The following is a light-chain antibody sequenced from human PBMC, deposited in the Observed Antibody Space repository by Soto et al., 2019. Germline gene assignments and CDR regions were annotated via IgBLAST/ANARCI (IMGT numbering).Light chain of an antibody. V-gene: IGKV1-8*01. J-gene: IGKJ4*01. Sequence: AIRMTQSPSSFSASTGDRVTITCRASQGISSYLAWYQQKPGKAPKLLIYAASTLQSVVPSRFSGSGSGTDLTLTISCLQSEDFATYYCQQYYSYQLTFGGGTKVEIK. CDR3: QQYYSYQLT. CDR2: AAS. CDR1: QGISSY.